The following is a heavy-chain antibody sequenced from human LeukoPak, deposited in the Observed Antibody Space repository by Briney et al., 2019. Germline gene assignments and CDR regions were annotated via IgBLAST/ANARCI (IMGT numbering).Heavy chain of an antibody. Sequence: SETLSLTCTVSGGSISSDYWSWIRQSPGEGLEWIGYIYYSGTTSYNPSLKSRVTISLDTSKNQFSLKLSSVTAADTAVYYCARYYDSSGYYLVYWGQGTLVTVSS. CDR1: GGSISSDY. CDR2: IYYSGTT. D-gene: IGHD3-22*01. CDR3: ARYYDSSGYYLVY. V-gene: IGHV4-59*12. J-gene: IGHJ4*02.